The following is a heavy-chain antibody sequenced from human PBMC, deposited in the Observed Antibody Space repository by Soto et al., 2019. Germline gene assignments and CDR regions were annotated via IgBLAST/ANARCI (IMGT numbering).Heavy chain of an antibody. CDR3: AREYEENWFDP. CDR1: GGSISSSSW. V-gene: IGHV4-4*02. CDR2: IYHSGST. D-gene: IGHD3-3*01. J-gene: IGHJ5*02. Sequence: SETLSLTGAIPGGSISSSSWWSWVRQPPGKGLEWIGEIYHSGSTNYNPSLKSRVTISVDKSKNQFSLKLSSVTAADTAVYYCAREYEENWFDPWGQGTLVTVSS.